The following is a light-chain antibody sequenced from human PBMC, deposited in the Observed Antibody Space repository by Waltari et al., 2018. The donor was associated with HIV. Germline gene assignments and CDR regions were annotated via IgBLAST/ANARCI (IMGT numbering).Light chain of an antibody. CDR2: EVN. J-gene: IGLJ2*01. Sequence: QSALTQPASVSGAPGQSITISCAASRYNNGGFTYVSWYQQHPGKAPKVIIYEVNNRPSGVSTRFSGSKSGNTASLTISGLQIEDEADYYCSSNTDSSTALFGGGTKLTVL. CDR3: SSNTDSSTAL. V-gene: IGLV2-14*01. CDR1: RYNNGGFTY.